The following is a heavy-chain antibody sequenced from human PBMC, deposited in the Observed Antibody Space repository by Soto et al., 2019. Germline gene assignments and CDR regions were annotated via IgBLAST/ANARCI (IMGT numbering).Heavy chain of an antibody. V-gene: IGHV3-23*01. J-gene: IGHJ4*02. CDR1: GFTFSSYA. D-gene: IGHD5-18*01. CDR2: ISGSGGST. Sequence: PGGSLILSCAASGFTFSSYAMSWVRQAPGKGLEWVSAISGSGGSTYYADSVKGRFTISRDNSKNTLYLQMNSLRAEDTAVYYCAKDPPRDARRGGDTAMVIIDDRGQGTRVTVSS. CDR3: AKDPPRDARRGGDTAMVIIDD.